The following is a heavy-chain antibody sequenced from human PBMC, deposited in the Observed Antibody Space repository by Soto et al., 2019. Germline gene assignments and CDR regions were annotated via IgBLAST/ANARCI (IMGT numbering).Heavy chain of an antibody. V-gene: IGHV2-5*02. J-gene: IGHJ4*02. D-gene: IGHD6-25*01. CDR2: IYWDDDK. Sequence: QITLQESGPTLVKPTQTLTLTCTISGFSLKTNGVGVGWIRQPPGKALEWLAIIYWDDDKRYSPSLKSRLTITKDTSKSQVVLTMTNMDPVDTATFYCAHRRARNDIAAFDYWGQGTLVTVSS. CDR1: GFSLKTNGVG. CDR3: AHRRARNDIAAFDY.